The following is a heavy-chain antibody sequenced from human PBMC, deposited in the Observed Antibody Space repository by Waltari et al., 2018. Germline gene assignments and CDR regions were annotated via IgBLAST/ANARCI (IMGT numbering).Heavy chain of an antibody. CDR3: AKDMGSAWYFDL. Sequence: EVQLVESGGGLVQPGRSLRLSCAASGFTFDDYAMHWVRQAPGKGLEWVSGISWNSGSIGYADSVKGRFTISRDNAKNSLYLQMNSLRAEDTALYYCAKDMGSAWYFDLWGRGTLVTVSS. D-gene: IGHD3-16*01. CDR1: GFTFDDYA. CDR2: ISWNSGSI. V-gene: IGHV3-9*01. J-gene: IGHJ2*01.